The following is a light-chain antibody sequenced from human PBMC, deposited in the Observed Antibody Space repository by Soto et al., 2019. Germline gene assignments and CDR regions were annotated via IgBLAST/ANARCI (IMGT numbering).Light chain of an antibody. V-gene: IGLV2-14*01. J-gene: IGLJ1*01. CDR1: SSDVGGYNS. Sequence: QSVLTQPASVSGSPGQSITISCTGTSSDVGGYNSVSWYQHHPGQAPKLMIYEVTHRPSGVSNRFSGSKFGNTASLTISGLQADDEADYYCSSHTRTLAYVFASGPKVTVL. CDR2: EVT. CDR3: SSHTRTLAYV.